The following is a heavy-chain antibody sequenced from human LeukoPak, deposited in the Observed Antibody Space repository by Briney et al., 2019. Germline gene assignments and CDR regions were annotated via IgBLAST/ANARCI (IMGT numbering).Heavy chain of an antibody. V-gene: IGHV3-30*18. D-gene: IGHD6-13*01. CDR1: GFTFSSYG. Sequence: GGSLRLSCAASGFTFSSYGMHWVRQAPGKGLEWVAVISYDGSNKYYADSVKGRFTISRDNSKNTLYLQMNSLRAEDTAVYYCAKAKVGSSWYDGFDYWGQGTLVTVSS. CDR3: AKAKVGSSWYDGFDY. CDR2: ISYDGSNK. J-gene: IGHJ4*02.